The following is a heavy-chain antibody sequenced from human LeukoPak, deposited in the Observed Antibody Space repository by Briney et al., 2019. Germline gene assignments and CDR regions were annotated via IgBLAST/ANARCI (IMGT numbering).Heavy chain of an antibody. D-gene: IGHD3-22*01. CDR2: ISYDGSNK. Sequence: GGSLRLSCAASGFTFSSYAMHWVRQAPGKGRGWVAVISYDGSNKYYADSVKGRFTISRDNSKNTLYLQMNSLRAEDTAVYYCARDRYDSSGARDYWGQGTLVTVSS. J-gene: IGHJ4*02. CDR3: ARDRYDSSGARDY. V-gene: IGHV3-30*04. CDR1: GFTFSSYA.